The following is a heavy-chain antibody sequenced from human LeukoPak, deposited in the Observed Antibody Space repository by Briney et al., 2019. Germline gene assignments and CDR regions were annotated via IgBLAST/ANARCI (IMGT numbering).Heavy chain of an antibody. Sequence: SSVKVSCKASGGTFSSYAISWVRQAPGQGLEWMGRIIPILGIANYAQKFQGRVTITADESTSTAYMELSSLRSEDTAVYYCASGNNEDIVVVPAAYDAFDIWGQGTMVTVSS. CDR3: ASGNNEDIVVVPAAYDAFDI. J-gene: IGHJ3*02. D-gene: IGHD2-2*01. CDR2: IIPILGIA. CDR1: GGTFSSYA. V-gene: IGHV1-69*04.